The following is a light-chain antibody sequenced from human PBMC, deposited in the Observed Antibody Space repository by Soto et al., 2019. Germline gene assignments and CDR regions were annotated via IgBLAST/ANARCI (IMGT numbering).Light chain of an antibody. CDR2: AAS. CDR1: HSINNY. CDR3: QQSYSTLGT. V-gene: IGKV1-39*01. J-gene: IGKJ1*01. Sequence: QMTQSPSSLSASVGDRVIITCRADHSINNYLNWYQQKPGQVHKLLIYAASTLQSGVPSRFSGSGSGRVFTLNINRLQPEDFATYYCQQSYSTLGTFGRGTRVEI.